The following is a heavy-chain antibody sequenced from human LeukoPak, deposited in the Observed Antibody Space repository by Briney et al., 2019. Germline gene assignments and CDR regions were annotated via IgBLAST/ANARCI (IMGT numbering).Heavy chain of an antibody. V-gene: IGHV1-2*06. CDR2: INPNSGGT. D-gene: IGHD5-18*01. J-gene: IGHJ4*02. CDR1: GYTFTGYY. CDR3: ARDRIQLWSKRFDY. Sequence: ASVEVSCKASGYTFTGYYMHWVRQAPGQGLEWMGRINPNSGGTDYAQKFQGRVTMTRDTSISTAYMELSRLRSDDTAVYYCARDRIQLWSKRFDYWGQGTLVTVSS.